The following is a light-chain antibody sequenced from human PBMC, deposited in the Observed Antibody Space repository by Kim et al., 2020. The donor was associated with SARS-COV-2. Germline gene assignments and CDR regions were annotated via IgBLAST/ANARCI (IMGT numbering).Light chain of an antibody. V-gene: IGLV1-51*01. J-gene: IGLJ3*02. CDR3: ATWDGSLTSAV. CDR1: SANIGTKH. CDR2: DSH. Sequence: GQRVTISCSGSSANIGTKHVSWYRKFTGTAPQLLIYDSHKRTSGIPDRFSGSKSGTSATLGITGLQTGDEADYYCATWDGSLTSAVFGGGTKVTVL.